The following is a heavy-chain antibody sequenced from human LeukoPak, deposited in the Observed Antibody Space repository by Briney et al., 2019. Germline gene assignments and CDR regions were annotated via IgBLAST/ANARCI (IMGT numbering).Heavy chain of an antibody. CDR1: GFTVSSNY. CDR3: ARDWGYGSSGFFDP. Sequence: PGGSLRLSCAASGFTVSSNYMSWVRQAPGKGLEWVSVIYSGGSTYYADSVKGRFTISRDNSKNTLYLQMNSLRAEDTAVYYCARDWGYGSSGFFDPWGQGTLVTVSS. CDR2: IYSGGST. J-gene: IGHJ5*02. V-gene: IGHV3-53*01. D-gene: IGHD6-6*01.